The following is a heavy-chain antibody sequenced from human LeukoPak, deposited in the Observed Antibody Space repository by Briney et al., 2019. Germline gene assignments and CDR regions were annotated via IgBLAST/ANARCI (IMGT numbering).Heavy chain of an antibody. J-gene: IGHJ4*02. Sequence: GRSLRLSCAASGFTFDDYAMHWVRQAPGKGLEWVSGISWNSGSIGYADSVKGRFTISRDNAKNSLYLQMNSLRADDTALYYCVKGAVAGYLFDYWGQGTLVTVSS. D-gene: IGHD6-19*01. CDR2: ISWNSGSI. CDR3: VKGAVAGYLFDY. V-gene: IGHV3-9*01. CDR1: GFTFDDYA.